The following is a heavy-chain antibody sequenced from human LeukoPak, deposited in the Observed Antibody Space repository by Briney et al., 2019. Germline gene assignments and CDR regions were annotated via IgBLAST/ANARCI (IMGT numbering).Heavy chain of an antibody. Sequence: GGSLRLSCEASGCTFRSHSMNWVRQAPGKGLEWVADIFGRGGSTHYTDPVKGRFTISGDNSQNTVYLQVNSLRAQDTAVYYGGKTPGGYGSGQKTAWPVAYWGQGPLVTVS. CDR3: GKTPGGYGSGQKTAWPVAY. J-gene: IGHJ4*02. D-gene: IGHD6-19*01. CDR2: IFGRGGST. CDR1: GCTFRSHS. V-gene: IGHV3-23*01.